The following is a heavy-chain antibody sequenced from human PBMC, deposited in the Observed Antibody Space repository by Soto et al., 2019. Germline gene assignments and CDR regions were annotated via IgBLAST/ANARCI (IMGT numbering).Heavy chain of an antibody. J-gene: IGHJ4*02. CDR1: GFTFSSYW. V-gene: IGHV3-74*01. Sequence: PGGSLRLSCAASGFTFSSYWMHWVRQVPEKGLVWVSRINSDGSITNYADAVKGRFTISRDNVKNTLYLQMNSLRAEDTAVYYCVRYPRSVGGSYRPDYWGQGTLVTVYS. CDR3: VRYPRSVGGSYRPDY. D-gene: IGHD3-16*02. CDR2: INSDGSIT.